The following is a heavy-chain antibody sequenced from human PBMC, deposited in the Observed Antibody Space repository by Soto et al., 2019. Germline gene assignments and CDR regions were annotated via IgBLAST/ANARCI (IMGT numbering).Heavy chain of an antibody. CDR2: IIPIFGTA. D-gene: IGHD6-19*01. Sequence: SVKVSCKASGGTFSSYAISWVRQAPGQGLEWMGGIIPIFGTANYAQKFQGRVTITADESTSTAYMELSSLRSEDTAVYYCARAGPRPIAVAGNDAFDIWGQGTMVTVSS. V-gene: IGHV1-69*13. CDR1: GGTFSSYA. CDR3: ARAGPRPIAVAGNDAFDI. J-gene: IGHJ3*02.